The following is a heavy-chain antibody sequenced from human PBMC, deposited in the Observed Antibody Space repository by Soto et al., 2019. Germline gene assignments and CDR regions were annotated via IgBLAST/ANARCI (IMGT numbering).Heavy chain of an antibody. V-gene: IGHV3-30*18. Sequence: QPGGSLRLSCAASGFTFSSYGMHWVRQAPGKGLEWVAVISYDGSNKYYADSVKGRFTISRDNSKNTLYLQMNSLRAEDTAVYYCAKDFFSNDYCGGDCYPHDYWGQGTLVTVSS. D-gene: IGHD2-21*02. CDR1: GFTFSSYG. CDR2: ISYDGSNK. CDR3: AKDFFSNDYCGGDCYPHDY. J-gene: IGHJ4*02.